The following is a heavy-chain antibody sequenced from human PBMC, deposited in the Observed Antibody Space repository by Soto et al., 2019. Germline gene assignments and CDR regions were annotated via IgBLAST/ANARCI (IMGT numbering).Heavy chain of an antibody. CDR1: GGSIRSSSYY. CDR2: VYYGGST. V-gene: IGHV4-39*01. J-gene: IGHJ6*02. CDR3: AGGDYYHSSGYYFYYYTMDV. Sequence: QLHLQESGPGLVKPSETLSLTCTVSGGSIRSSSYYWGWIRQPPGKGLEWIGNVYYGGSTYYNPSLTSRVTIAVETSKSQFSLKLSSGTAADTAVYYCAGGDYYHSSGYYFYYYTMDVWGQGTTVTVSS. D-gene: IGHD3-22*01.